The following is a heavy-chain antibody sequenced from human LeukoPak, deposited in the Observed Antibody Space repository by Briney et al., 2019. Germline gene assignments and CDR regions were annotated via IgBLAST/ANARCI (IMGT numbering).Heavy chain of an antibody. CDR1: RGTFSSYA. J-gene: IGHJ5*02. CDR2: IIPTFGTA. V-gene: IGHV1-69*13. D-gene: IGHD3-10*01. Sequence: SVKVSCKASRGTFSSYALIWVRQAPGQGLEWMGGIIPTFGTAAYAQKFQGRVTISADESTSTASMELSSLTSEDTAVYYCARDLAMVRGARYRPYNWFDPWGQGTLVTVSS. CDR3: ARDLAMVRGARYRPYNWFDP.